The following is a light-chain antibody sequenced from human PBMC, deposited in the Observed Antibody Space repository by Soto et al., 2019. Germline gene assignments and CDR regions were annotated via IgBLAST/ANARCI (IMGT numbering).Light chain of an antibody. J-gene: IGKJ1*01. CDR3: QHYNSYSEA. CDR2: AAS. CDR1: QDVRNE. V-gene: IGKV1-6*01. Sequence: AIQMTQSPSYLSASVGDRVTITCRASQDVRNELGWYQQKPGKAPKLLMYAASTLQSGVPSRFSGSGSGTDFTLTISSLEPEDFATYYCQHYNSYSEAFGQGTKVDIK.